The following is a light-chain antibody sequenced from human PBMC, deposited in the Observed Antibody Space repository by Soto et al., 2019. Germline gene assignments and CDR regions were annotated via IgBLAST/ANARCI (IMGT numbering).Light chain of an antibody. CDR2: EDN. V-gene: IGLV6-57*01. CDR1: SGSLASNY. CDR3: QSYDATTQV. Sequence: NFMLTQPNSVSESPGKTIIISCTRSSGSLASNYVQWYQQRPGSSPPTVIYEDNQRPSGVPDRFSGSIDSYSNSASLTIPGLETEDEADYFCQSYDATTQVFGGGTKLTVL. J-gene: IGLJ3*02.